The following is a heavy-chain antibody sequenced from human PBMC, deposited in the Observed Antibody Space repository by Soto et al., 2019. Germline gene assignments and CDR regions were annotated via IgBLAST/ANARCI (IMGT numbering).Heavy chain of an antibody. J-gene: IGHJ4*02. CDR1: GGSISSYY. CDR2: IYYSGST. V-gene: IGHV4-59*08. D-gene: IGHD3-3*01. Sequence: SETLSLTCTVSGGSISSYYWSWIRKPPGKGLEWIGYIYYSGSTNYNPSLKSRVTISVDTSKNQFSLKLSSVTAADTAVYYCARYDFWSGYESWAFDYWGQGTLVTVSS. CDR3: ARYDFWSGYESWAFDY.